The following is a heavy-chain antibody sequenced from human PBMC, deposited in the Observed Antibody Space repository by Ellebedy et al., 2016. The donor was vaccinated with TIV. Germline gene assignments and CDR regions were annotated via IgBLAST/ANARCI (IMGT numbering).Heavy chain of an antibody. Sequence: GGSLRLSXAVSGFTVSSNYMSWVRQAPGRGLEWVSVIYAGGTTDYVASVKGRFSISRDTSKNTLFLQMNSLRADDTAIYYCAVGRPNYGGFPSWGQGTLVTVSS. D-gene: IGHD4-23*01. J-gene: IGHJ5*02. CDR1: GFTVSSNY. V-gene: IGHV3-53*01. CDR3: AVGRPNYGGFPS. CDR2: IYAGGTT.